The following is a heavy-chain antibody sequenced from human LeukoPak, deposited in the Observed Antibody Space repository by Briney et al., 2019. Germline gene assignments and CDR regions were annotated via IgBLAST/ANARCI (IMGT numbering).Heavy chain of an antibody. D-gene: IGHD6-13*01. J-gene: IGHJ5*01. V-gene: IGHV3-30*02. Sequence: PGGSLRLSCAASGFTFTSYGMHWVRQAPGKGLEWVAFIRYDGSNKYYADSVKGRFTISRDNSKNTLYLQMNSLRAEDTAVYYCAKATSPVHSRNWFDSWGQGTLVTVSS. CDR1: GFTFTSYG. CDR3: AKATSPVHSRNWFDS. CDR2: IRYDGSNK.